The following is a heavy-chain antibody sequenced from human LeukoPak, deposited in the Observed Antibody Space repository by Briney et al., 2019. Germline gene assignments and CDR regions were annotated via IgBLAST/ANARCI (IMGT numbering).Heavy chain of an antibody. CDR1: GFTFSTKY. CDR3: ARVQGESPPTHAIYR. J-gene: IGHJ3*02. Sequence: GGSLRLSCAASGFTFSTKYMTWVRQAPGKGLEWVSVIYSGGSTYYADSVKGRFTISRDKSKNTLYLQMNSLRAEDTAVYYCARVQGESPPTHAIYRWGQGTMVTVSS. D-gene: IGHD3-10*01. CDR2: IYSGGST. V-gene: IGHV3-66*01.